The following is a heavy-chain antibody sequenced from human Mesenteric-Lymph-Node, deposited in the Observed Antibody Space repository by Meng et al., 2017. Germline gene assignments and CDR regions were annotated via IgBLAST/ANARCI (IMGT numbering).Heavy chain of an antibody. V-gene: IGHV4-59*01. D-gene: IGHD4-11*01. CDR3: ARGYAAQYRFDY. CDR1: GGSISSYY. Sequence: SETLSLTCTVSGGSISSYYWTWIRQPPGKGLEWIGYIYYSGSTNYNLSLKSRVTISVDTSKNQFSLKLSSVTAADTAVYYCARGYAAQYRFDYWGQGNLVNGAS. CDR2: IYYSGST. J-gene: IGHJ4*02.